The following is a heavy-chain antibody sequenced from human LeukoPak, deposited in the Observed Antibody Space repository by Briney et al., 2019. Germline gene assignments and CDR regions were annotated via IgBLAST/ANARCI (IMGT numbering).Heavy chain of an antibody. D-gene: IGHD6-6*01. CDR2: ISGSGGST. J-gene: IGHJ4*02. CDR1: GFTFSSYA. V-gene: IGHV3-23*01. Sequence: PGGSLRLSCAASGFTFSSYAMSWVRQAPGKGLEWVSAISGSGGSTYYADSVKGRFTISRDNVKNALYLQMSSLRAEDTAVYYCAREGAYSSSSDVDYWGQGTLVTVSS. CDR3: AREGAYSSSSDVDY.